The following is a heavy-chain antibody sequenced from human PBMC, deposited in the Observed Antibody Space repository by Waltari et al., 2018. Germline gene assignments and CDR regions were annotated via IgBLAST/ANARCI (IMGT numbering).Heavy chain of an antibody. Sequence: QVQLVQSGAEVKKPGSSVKVSCKASGGSFSTYAITWVRQAPGQGLEWMGGFSPRFETANYAQKFQERVTITTDGSMTTAYMELSSLTSEDTAVYYCARGGLYGQQLLESAFEIWGQGTKVTVAS. V-gene: IGHV1-69*05. D-gene: IGHD6-13*01. CDR1: GGSFSTYA. CDR2: FSPRFETA. J-gene: IGHJ3*02. CDR3: ARGGLYGQQLLESAFEI.